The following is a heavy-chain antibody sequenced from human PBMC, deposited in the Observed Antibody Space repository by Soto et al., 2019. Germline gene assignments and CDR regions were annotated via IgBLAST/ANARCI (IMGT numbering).Heavy chain of an antibody. J-gene: IGHJ6*02. CDR2: IYYSGST. CDR1: GGSVSSGSYY. CDR3: ARDEGRLYGSGSYYRAPHYGMDV. D-gene: IGHD3-10*01. V-gene: IGHV4-61*01. Sequence: KLPETLSLTCTVSGGSVSSGSYYWSWIRQPPGKGLEWIGYIYYSGSTNYNPSLKSRVTISVDTSKNQFSLKLSSVTAADTAVYYCARDEGRLYGSGSYYRAPHYGMDVWGQGTTVTVSS.